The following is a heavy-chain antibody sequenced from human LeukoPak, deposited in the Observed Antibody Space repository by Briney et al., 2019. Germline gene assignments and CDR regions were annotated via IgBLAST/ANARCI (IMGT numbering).Heavy chain of an antibody. V-gene: IGHV1-18*01. CDR2: ISAYNGNT. Sequence: APVKVSCKASGYTFTSYGVSWVRQAPGQGLEWMGWISAYNGNTNYAQKLQGRVTMTTDTSTSTAYMELRSLRSDDTAVYYCARDHWGRYYDSSGYYEMGKNAFDIWGQGTMVTVSS. J-gene: IGHJ3*02. CDR3: ARDHWGRYYDSSGYYEMGKNAFDI. CDR1: GYTFTSYG. D-gene: IGHD3-22*01.